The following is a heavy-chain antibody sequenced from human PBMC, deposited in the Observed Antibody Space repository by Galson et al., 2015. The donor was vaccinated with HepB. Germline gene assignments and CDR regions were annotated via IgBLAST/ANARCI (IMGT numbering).Heavy chain of an antibody. CDR2: FDYGRSN. CDR3: ATSHDSGYGPTAGY. D-gene: IGHD5-12*01. Sequence: SETLSLTCTVSGGSISSYYWSWIRQPPGKRLEWIGYFDYGRSNNYNPPLKSRITISMDTSKNQLSLKLTSVTATDTAVYYCATSHDSGYGPTAGYWGQGTLVTVSS. V-gene: IGHV4-59*08. CDR1: GGSISSYY. J-gene: IGHJ4*02.